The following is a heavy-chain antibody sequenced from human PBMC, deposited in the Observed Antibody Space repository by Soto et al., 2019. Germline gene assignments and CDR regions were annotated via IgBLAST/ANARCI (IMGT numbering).Heavy chain of an antibody. D-gene: IGHD3-22*01. V-gene: IGHV1-46*01. CDR3: ARDLRLTYYYDSSGYYPGEFDY. J-gene: IGHJ4*02. CDR1: GYTFSSYY. Sequence: SVKLSCKASGYTFSSYYMHWVRQAPGQGLEWMGIINPSGGSTSYAQKFQGRVTMTRDTSTSTVYMELSSLRSEDTAVYYCARDLRLTYYYDSSGYYPGEFDYWGQGTLVTVSS. CDR2: INPSGGST.